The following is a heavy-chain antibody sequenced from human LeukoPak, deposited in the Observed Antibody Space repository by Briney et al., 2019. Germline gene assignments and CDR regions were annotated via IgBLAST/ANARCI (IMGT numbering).Heavy chain of an antibody. V-gene: IGHV3-30*18. J-gene: IGHJ4*02. CDR2: ISFDGSNK. CDR3: AKDYCGGDCYPDY. D-gene: IGHD2-21*02. CDR1: GFTFSSYG. Sequence: PGGSLRLSCAASGFTFSSYGMHWVRQAPGKGLEWVAVISFDGSNKYYADSVKGRFTISRNNSKNTLYLQMNSLRAEDTAVYYCAKDYCGGDCYPDYWGQGTLVTVSS.